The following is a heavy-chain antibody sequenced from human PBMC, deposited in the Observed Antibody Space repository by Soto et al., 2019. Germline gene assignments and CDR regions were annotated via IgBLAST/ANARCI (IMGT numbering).Heavy chain of an antibody. D-gene: IGHD2-2*01. CDR1: DDSISSSGYY. CDR3: ARVGYYYCSSSFDY. CDR2: IYYSGTT. V-gene: IGHV4-31*03. Sequence: SETLSLTCTVSDDSISSSGYYWSWIRQHPGKGLEWIGNIYYSGTTYYNPSLKSRVTISVDTSKNQFSLKLSSVTAADTAVYYCARVGYYYCSSSFDYWGQGNLVTSPQ. J-gene: IGHJ4*02.